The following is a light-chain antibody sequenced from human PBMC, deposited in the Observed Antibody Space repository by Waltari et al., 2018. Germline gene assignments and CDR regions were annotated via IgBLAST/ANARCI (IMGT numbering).Light chain of an antibody. CDR1: QSISNW. V-gene: IGKV1-5*01. CDR3: QQYKTHWT. J-gene: IGKJ1*01. Sequence: DVHMTQSPSTLSASVGDRVTVTCRASQSISNWLAWYQQKPGKALKLLHDAASPLQSGVPSRFSGSGSGTEFTLTISSLQPDDFATYYCQQYKTHWTFGQGTKVEIK. CDR2: AAS.